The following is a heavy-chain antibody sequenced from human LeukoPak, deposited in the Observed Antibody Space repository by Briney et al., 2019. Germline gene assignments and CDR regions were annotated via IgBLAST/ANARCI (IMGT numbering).Heavy chain of an antibody. CDR1: GDSVSSNSAA. CDR3: ARARHSSGWYGIDY. J-gene: IGHJ4*02. D-gene: IGHD6-19*01. V-gene: IGHV6-1*01. Sequence: SQTLSLTCAISGDSVSSNSAAWNWIRQSPSRGLEWLGRTYYRSKWYNDYAVCVKSRITINQNTSKNQFSLQLNSVTPEDTAVYYCARARHSSGWYGIDYWGQGTLVTVSS. CDR2: TYYRSKWYN.